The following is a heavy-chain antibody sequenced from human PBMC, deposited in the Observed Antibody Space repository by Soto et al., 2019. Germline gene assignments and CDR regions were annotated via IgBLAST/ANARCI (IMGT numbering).Heavy chain of an antibody. D-gene: IGHD3-3*01. CDR3: ARDTQNYYDFWSGYFSV. J-gene: IGHJ4*02. V-gene: IGHV3-30-3*01. Sequence: ESGGGVVQPGRSLRLSCAASGFTFSSYAMHWVRQAPGKGLEWVAVISYDGSNKYYADSVKGRFTISRDNSKNTLYLQMNSLRAEDTAVYYCARDTQNYYDFWSGYFSVWGQGTLVTVSS. CDR1: GFTFSSYA. CDR2: ISYDGSNK.